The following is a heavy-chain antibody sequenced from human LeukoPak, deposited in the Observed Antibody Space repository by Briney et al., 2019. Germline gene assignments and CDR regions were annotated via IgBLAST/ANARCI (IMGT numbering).Heavy chain of an antibody. V-gene: IGHV3-23*01. CDR3: ASFHYYGSGAYYLSY. CDR2: IGDSGATT. CDR1: GFTLSSYA. J-gene: IGHJ4*02. Sequence: GGSLRLSCAASGFTLSSYAMTWVRQASGKGLEWVSDIGDSGATTYYAVSVKGRFTISRDNSKNTLYLQMSSLRAEDTAVYFCASFHYYGSGAYYLSYWGQGALVTVSS. D-gene: IGHD3-10*01.